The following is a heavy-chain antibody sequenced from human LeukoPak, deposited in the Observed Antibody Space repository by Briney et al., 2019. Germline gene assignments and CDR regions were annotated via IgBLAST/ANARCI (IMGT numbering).Heavy chain of an antibody. CDR3: ARALRTDILTTDY. Sequence: GASVKVSCKASGYTFTGHFVHWVRQAPGQGLEWMGWINPNSGGALHAQNFQGRVTMTRYTSISTAYMELSRLRSDDTAVYYCARALRTDILTTDYWGQGTLVTLSS. CDR2: INPNSGGA. D-gene: IGHD3-9*01. V-gene: IGHV1-2*02. J-gene: IGHJ4*02. CDR1: GYTFTGHF.